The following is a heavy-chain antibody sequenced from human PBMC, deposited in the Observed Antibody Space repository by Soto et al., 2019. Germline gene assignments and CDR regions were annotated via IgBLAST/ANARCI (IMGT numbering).Heavy chain of an antibody. CDR3: AIGDRSSWIGNH. Sequence: QVHLVQSGAEVTKAGSSVKVSCKASGGTFSSHAFSWVRQAPGQGLEWVGGIIPIFETANYAQEFQGRVTISADESMNTVILELNNLRSDDTAIYFCAIGDRSSWIGNHWGPGTQVTVS. CDR2: IIPIFETA. V-gene: IGHV1-69*01. D-gene: IGHD6-6*01. CDR1: GGTFSSHA. J-gene: IGHJ4*02.